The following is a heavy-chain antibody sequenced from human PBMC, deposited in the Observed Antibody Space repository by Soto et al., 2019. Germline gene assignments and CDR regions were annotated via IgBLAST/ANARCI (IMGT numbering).Heavy chain of an antibody. D-gene: IGHD3-10*01. V-gene: IGHV4-39*01. CDR3: ARHVSVFGTFDP. CDR2: IYYSGST. Sequence: PSETLSLTCTVSGGSISSSSYYWGWIRQPPGKGLEWIGSIYYSGSTYYNPSLKSRVTISVDTSKNQFSLKLSSVTAADTAVYYCARHVSVFGTFDPWGQGTLVTVSS. CDR1: GGSISSSSYY. J-gene: IGHJ5*02.